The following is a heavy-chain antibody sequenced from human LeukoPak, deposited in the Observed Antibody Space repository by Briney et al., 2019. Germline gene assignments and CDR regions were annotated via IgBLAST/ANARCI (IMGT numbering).Heavy chain of an antibody. CDR1: GFTFSSYG. J-gene: IGHJ4*02. V-gene: IGHV3-33*06. Sequence: PGGSLRLSCAASGFTFSSYGMHWVRQAPGKGLEWVAVVFDDGSREDFADSVKGRFTISRDNSRNTLYLQMNSLRAEDTALYYCAKGLRLGELSSGFDYWGQGTLVTVSS. D-gene: IGHD3-16*02. CDR3: AKGLRLGELSSGFDY. CDR2: VFDDGSRE.